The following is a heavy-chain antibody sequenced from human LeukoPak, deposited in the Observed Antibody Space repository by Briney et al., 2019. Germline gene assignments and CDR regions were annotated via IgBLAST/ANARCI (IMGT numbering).Heavy chain of an antibody. CDR1: GYTFTTYW. Sequence: RGESLKISCKGSGYTFTTYWIGWARQMPGKGLEWMGIIYPGDSDTRYSPSFQGQVTISADKSINTAYLQWSSLKASDTAMYYCARVMTTLTGFDSWGQGTLVTVSS. CDR2: IYPGDSDT. V-gene: IGHV5-51*01. J-gene: IGHJ4*02. D-gene: IGHD3-9*01. CDR3: ARVMTTLTGFDS.